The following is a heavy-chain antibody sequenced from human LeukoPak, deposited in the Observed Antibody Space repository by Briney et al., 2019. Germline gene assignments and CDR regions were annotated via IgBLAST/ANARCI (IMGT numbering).Heavy chain of an antibody. CDR1: GDSVSTNSAA. J-gene: IGHJ3*02. CDR2: PYYRSKWYN. CDR3: AREMTDAVDI. V-gene: IGHV6-1*01. Sequence: SQTLSLTCAISGDSVSTNSAAWSWNRPSPSRDLEWLGRPYYRSKWYNDYAVSVRSRITINPDTSKNQFSLLVNSVTPEDTAVYYCAREMTDAVDIWGQGTMVTVSS.